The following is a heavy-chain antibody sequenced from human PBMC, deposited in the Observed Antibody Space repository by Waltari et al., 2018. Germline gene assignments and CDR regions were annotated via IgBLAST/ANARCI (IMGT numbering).Heavy chain of an antibody. J-gene: IGHJ6*03. CDR1: GYSFTSQW. CDR3: ARLYASSPKEPPSNYMDV. V-gene: IGHV5-51*01. Sequence: EVQLVQSGAEVKKPGESLKISCKGSGYSFTSQWIGWVRQMPGKGLEWMGIIYPGDSDTRYSPSFQGQVTISADKSISTAYLQWSSLKASDTAMYYCARLYASSPKEPPSNYMDVWGKWTTVTVSS. D-gene: IGHD2-2*02. CDR2: IYPGDSDT.